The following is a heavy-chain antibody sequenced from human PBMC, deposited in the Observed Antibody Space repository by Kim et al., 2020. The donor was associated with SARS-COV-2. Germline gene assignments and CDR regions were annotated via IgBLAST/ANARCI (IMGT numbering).Heavy chain of an antibody. CDR2: IYYSGST. V-gene: IGHV4-39*01. Sequence: SETLSLTCTVSGGSISSSSYYWGWIRQPPGKGLEWIGSIYYSGSTYYNPSLKSRVTISVDTSKNQFSLKLSSVTAADTAVYYCARWSRRDRSGWYGEYFQHWGQGTLVTVSS. J-gene: IGHJ1*01. CDR3: ARWSRRDRSGWYGEYFQH. CDR1: GGSISSSSYY. D-gene: IGHD6-19*01.